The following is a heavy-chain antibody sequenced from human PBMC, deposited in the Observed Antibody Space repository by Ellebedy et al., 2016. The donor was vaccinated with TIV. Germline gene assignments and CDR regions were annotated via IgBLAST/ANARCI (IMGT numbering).Heavy chain of an antibody. CDR1: GASSSSSTYY. Sequence: SETLSLTCAVPGASSSSSTYYWGWIRQPPGKGLEWIGSVYYCGSTYYNPSLRSRLTISIDTSKNQFSLKVKSVTAADTAVYYCAAQSRDYVWDGDYWGQGALVTVSS. D-gene: IGHD3-16*01. CDR3: AAQSRDYVWDGDY. J-gene: IGHJ4*02. V-gene: IGHV4-39*07. CDR2: VYYCGST.